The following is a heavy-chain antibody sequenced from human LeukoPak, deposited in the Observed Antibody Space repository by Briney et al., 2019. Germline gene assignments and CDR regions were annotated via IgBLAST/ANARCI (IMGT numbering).Heavy chain of an antibody. CDR1: GFTFSNYW. D-gene: IGHD2-8*02. V-gene: IGHV3-7*01. J-gene: IGHJ4*02. CDR2: IKLDGSVK. Sequence: PAGGSLRLSCAAFGFTFSNYWMNWVRQAPGKGLEWVAIIKLDGSVKYYVDSVKGRFSISRDNAKNSVYLQMNNLRAEDTAVYYCARAGTGLDYWGQGTLVTVSS. CDR3: ARAGTGLDY.